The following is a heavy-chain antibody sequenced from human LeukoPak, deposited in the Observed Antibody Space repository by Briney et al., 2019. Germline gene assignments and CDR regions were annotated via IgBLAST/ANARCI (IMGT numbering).Heavy chain of an antibody. CDR3: ARDTSEGDYAWWFDP. D-gene: IGHD3-16*01. V-gene: IGHV1-46*01. Sequence: GASVKVSCTASGYSFTSHYMHWVRQAPGQGLEWMGLINPRGTATRYAESFQGRLTLTRDLSTSTDYMELSSLRSDDTAVYFCARDTSEGDYAWWFDPWGQGTLVTVAS. CDR2: INPRGTAT. CDR1: GYSFTSHY. J-gene: IGHJ5*02.